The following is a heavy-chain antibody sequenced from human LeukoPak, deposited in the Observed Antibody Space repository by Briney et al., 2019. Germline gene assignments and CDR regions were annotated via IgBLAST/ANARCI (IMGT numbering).Heavy chain of an antibody. D-gene: IGHD1-26*01. CDR1: GRSISSYY. Sequence: SETLSLTCTLSGRSISSYYWSWIRQPAGKGLEWIGRIYTSGSTNYNPSLRSRVTMPVDTSKNQFSLKLSSVTAADTAVFYCARDSNPLSGSYFWYFDLWAVAPWSLSP. CDR3: ARDSNPLSGSYFWYFDL. J-gene: IGHJ2*01. CDR2: IYTSGST. V-gene: IGHV4-4*07.